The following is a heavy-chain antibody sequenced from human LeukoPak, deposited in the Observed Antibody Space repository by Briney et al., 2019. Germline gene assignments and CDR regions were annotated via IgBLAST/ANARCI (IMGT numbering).Heavy chain of an antibody. J-gene: IGHJ4*02. CDR3: ARLNYDILTGYYPDY. CDR2: INHSGST. Sequence: PSETLSLTCAVYGGSFSGYYWSWIRQPPGKGLKWIGEINHSGSTNYNPSLKSRVTISVDSSKNQFSLKLSSVTAADTAVYYCARLNYDILTGYYPDYWGQGTLVTVSS. CDR1: GGSFSGYY. V-gene: IGHV4-34*01. D-gene: IGHD3-9*01.